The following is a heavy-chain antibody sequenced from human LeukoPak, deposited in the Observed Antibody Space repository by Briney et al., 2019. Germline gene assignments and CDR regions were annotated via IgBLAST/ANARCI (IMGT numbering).Heavy chain of an antibody. CDR3: VRGTGY. J-gene: IGHJ4*02. CDR1: GFTFSTYV. V-gene: IGHV3-64D*06. CDR2: ISSNVDNT. Sequence: HPGGSLRLSCSVSGFTFSTYVMHWVRQAPGKGLEYVSAISSNVDNTYYADSVKGRFTISRDNSKNTLYLQMSSLRADDTAVYYCVRGTGYWGQGTLVTVSS.